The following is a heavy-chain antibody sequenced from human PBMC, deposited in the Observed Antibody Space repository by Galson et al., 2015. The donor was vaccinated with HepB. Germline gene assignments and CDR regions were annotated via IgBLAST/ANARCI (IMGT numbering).Heavy chain of an antibody. CDR1: GFTFSNAW. J-gene: IGHJ1*01. D-gene: IGHD4-17*01. CDR3: TTDFVYYGDYAEYFQH. Sequence: SLRLPCAASGFTFSNAWMNWVRQAPGKGLEWVGRIKSKTDGGTTDYAAPVKGRFTISRDDSKNTLYLQMNSLKTEDTAVYYCTTDFVYYGDYAEYFQHWGQGTLVTVSS. V-gene: IGHV3-15*07. CDR2: IKSKTDGGTT.